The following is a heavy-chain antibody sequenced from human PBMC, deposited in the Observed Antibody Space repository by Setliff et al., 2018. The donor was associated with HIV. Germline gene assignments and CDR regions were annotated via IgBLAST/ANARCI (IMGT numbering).Heavy chain of an antibody. CDR1: GFSFRNFG. V-gene: IGHV3-30*02. J-gene: IGHJ5*02. D-gene: IGHD6-13*01. CDR2: VWYDGTNT. Sequence: GGSLRLSCAASGFSFRNFGMHWVRQAPGKGLEWVAVVWYDGTNTNYADSVKGRFTISRDNSKNTVHLQMSSLRVEDTAVYYCAKADDGAAAGPDPWGQGTLVTVSS. CDR3: AKADDGAAAGPDP.